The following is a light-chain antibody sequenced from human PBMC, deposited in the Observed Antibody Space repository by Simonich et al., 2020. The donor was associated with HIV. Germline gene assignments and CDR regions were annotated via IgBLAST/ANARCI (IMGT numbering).Light chain of an antibody. V-gene: IGLV2-23*01. CDR2: ESN. CDR1: SSEVGKYNL. CDR3: CSYAGISTFWV. J-gene: IGLJ3*02. Sequence: QSALTQPASVSGSPGQSNNISCTGTSSEVGKYNLVSWYQKHPGKAPKVMIYESNKRPSGVSNRFSGSSSGNTASLTIAGLQAEDEADYYCCSYAGISTFWVFGGGTKLTVL.